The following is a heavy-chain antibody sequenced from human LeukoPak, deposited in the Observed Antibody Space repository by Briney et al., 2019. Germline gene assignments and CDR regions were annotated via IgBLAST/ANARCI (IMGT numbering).Heavy chain of an antibody. CDR1: GFTFITYT. CDR3: AKDLGRNFGGPGS. D-gene: IGHD3-16*01. V-gene: IGHV3-23*01. Sequence: GGSLRLSCAASGFTFITYTMAWVRQAPGGGLEWVSGISGHGGPYYADSVRGRFAISRDNSKSTLYLQMNSLRAEDTAVYYCAKDLGRNFGGPGSWGGGTLVIVSS. CDR2: ISGHGGP. J-gene: IGHJ5*02.